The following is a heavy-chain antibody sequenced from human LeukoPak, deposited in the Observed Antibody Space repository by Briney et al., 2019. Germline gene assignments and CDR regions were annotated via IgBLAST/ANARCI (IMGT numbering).Heavy chain of an antibody. CDR2: ISSSSSTI. V-gene: IGHV3-48*01. CDR1: GFTFSSYS. CDR3: AKPIYDVLIGYAEYFQD. J-gene: IGHJ1*01. D-gene: IGHD3-9*01. Sequence: PGGSLRLSCAASGFTFSSYSMNWVRQAPGKGLEWVSYISSSSSTIYYADSVKGRFTISRDNAKNSLYLQMNSLRVEDTAVYYCAKPIYDVLIGYAEYFQDWGQGTLVTVSS.